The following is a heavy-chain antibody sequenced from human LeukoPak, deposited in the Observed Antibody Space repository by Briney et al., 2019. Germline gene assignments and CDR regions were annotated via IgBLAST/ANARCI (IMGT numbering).Heavy chain of an antibody. CDR1: GFTFADYG. J-gene: IGHJ4*02. CDR2: INWNGGGT. CDR3: ARDRPSGYYFDL. V-gene: IGHV3-20*04. D-gene: IGHD3-10*01. Sequence: GGSLRLSCAASGFTFADYGMTRVRQAPGKGLEWVAGINWNGGGTGYADSVKDRFTISRDNAKNSLYLQIHSLRGEDTAFYYCARDRPSGYYFDLWGQGTLVTVSS.